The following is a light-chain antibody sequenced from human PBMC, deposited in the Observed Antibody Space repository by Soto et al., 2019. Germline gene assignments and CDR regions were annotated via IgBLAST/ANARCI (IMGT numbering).Light chain of an antibody. CDR2: GAS. CDR1: QSVLYSSSNRNY. CDR3: QQYYSTPFT. Sequence: DIVMTQSPDSLAVSLGEKATINCKSSQSVLYSSSNRNYLACYQHQPGQPHKLLVYGASTRESWVPDRFSGSGSGTDFTLTISSLQADDVAVYYCQQYYSTPFTFGPGTEVHIK. J-gene: IGKJ3*01. V-gene: IGKV4-1*01.